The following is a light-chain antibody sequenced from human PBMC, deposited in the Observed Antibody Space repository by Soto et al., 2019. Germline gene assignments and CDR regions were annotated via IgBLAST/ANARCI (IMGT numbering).Light chain of an antibody. CDR1: SSDVGGYNC. CDR3: SSYAGSTS. Sequence: QSALTQPPSASGSPGQSVTISCTGTSSDVGGYNCVSWYQQHPGKAPKLMIYEVSKRPSGVPDRFSGSKSGNTASLTVSGLQAEDESDYYCSSYAGSTSFGGGTKLTVL. V-gene: IGLV2-8*01. J-gene: IGLJ2*01. CDR2: EVS.